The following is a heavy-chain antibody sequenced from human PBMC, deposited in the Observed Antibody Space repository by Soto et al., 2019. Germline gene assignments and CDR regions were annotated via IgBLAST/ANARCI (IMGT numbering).Heavy chain of an antibody. CDR3: ARTVIQTIGGVVFCFDP. CDR1: GGSISSYY. Sequence: SETLSLTCTVSGGSISSYYWSWIRQPPGKGLEWIGYIYYSGSTNYNPSLKSRVTISVDTSKNQFSLKLSSVTAADTSVYYCARTVIQTIGGVVFCFDPWGQGTLVTVSS. J-gene: IGHJ5*02. CDR2: IYYSGST. D-gene: IGHD3-3*01. V-gene: IGHV4-59*01.